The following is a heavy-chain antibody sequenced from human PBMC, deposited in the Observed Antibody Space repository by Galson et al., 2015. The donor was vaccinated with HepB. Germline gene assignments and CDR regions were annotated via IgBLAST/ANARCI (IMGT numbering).Heavy chain of an antibody. CDR2: VSGYDGSA. Sequence: SVKVSCKASGYDFNKYGLSRVRQAPGQGLEWMGWVSGYDGSANYAPEFQGRVTMTTQKSTGTAFMEMRGLRSDDTAVYYCARDSRLELHLNNYYSYGMDVWGQGTAVIVS. CDR3: ARDSRLELHLNNYYSYGMDV. J-gene: IGHJ6*02. D-gene: IGHD1-7*01. V-gene: IGHV1-18*01. CDR1: GYDFNKYG.